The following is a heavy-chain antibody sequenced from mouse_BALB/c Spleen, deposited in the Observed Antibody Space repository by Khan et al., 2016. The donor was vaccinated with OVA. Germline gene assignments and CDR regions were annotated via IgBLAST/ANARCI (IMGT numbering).Heavy chain of an antibody. J-gene: IGHJ3*01. Sequence: QVQLQQSGAELARPGASVKMSCKASGYTFTSYTIHWIKQRPGQGLEWIGYINPSSGYTNYNQKFKDKATLTADKSSTTAYMQLSSLTSDDSAVXYCARDRAYYRNDGWFAYWGQGTLVTVSA. CDR1: GYTFTSYT. D-gene: IGHD2-14*01. CDR2: INPSSGYT. V-gene: IGHV1-4*01. CDR3: ARDRAYYRNDGWFAY.